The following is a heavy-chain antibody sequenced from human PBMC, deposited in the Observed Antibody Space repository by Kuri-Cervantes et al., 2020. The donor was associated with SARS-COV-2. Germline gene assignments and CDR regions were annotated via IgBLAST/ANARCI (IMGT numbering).Heavy chain of an antibody. CDR3: ARAAYYDSIWGSDF. D-gene: IGHD3-16*01. CDR1: GFTVSSNY. V-gene: IGHV3-53*01. Sequence: GESLKISCAASGFTVSSNYMSWVRQAPGKGLEWVSAIYSGGSTYYADSVKGRFTISRDNSKNTLYLQMNSLSAEDTAVYYCARAAYYDSIWGSDFWGPGTLVTVSS. CDR2: IYSGGST. J-gene: IGHJ4*02.